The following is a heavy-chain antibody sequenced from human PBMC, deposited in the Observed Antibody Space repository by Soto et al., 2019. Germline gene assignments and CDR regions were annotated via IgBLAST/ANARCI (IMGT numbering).Heavy chain of an antibody. Sequence: SVKVSCKASGGTFSNYVVNWVRQAPGQGLEWMGRIIPISGAANYAQKFQGRVTITADKSTSTSYMELSSLRSEDTAVYYCARDMTRTEVPYFDFWGQGTLVTAPQ. CDR2: IIPISGAA. CDR3: ARDMTRTEVPYFDF. J-gene: IGHJ4*02. CDR1: GGTFSNYV. D-gene: IGHD1-7*01. V-gene: IGHV1-69*06.